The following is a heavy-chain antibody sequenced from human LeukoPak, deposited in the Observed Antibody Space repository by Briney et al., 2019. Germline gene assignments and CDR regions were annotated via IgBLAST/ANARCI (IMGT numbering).Heavy chain of an antibody. CDR3: ASYSSGYYNY. V-gene: IGHV4-59*08. D-gene: IGHD6-19*01. J-gene: IGHJ4*02. CDR1: GGSISSYY. CDR2: IYYSGRT. Sequence: SETLSLTCTVSGGSISSYYWSWIRQPPGKGLECIGYIYYSGRTNYNPSLKSRVTISVDTSKNQFSLRLSSVTAADTAVYYCASYSSGYYNYWGQGTLVTVSS.